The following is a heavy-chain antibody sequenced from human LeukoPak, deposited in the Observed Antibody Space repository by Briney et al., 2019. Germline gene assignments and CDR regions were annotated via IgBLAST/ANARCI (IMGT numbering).Heavy chain of an antibody. Sequence: PSETLSLTCAVYGGSFSGYYWSWIRQPPGKGLEWIGEINHSGSTNYNPSLKSRVTISVDTSKNQFSLKLSSVTAADTAVYYCARRRGGYYFDYWGQGTLVTVSS. CDR2: INHSGST. CDR1: GGSFSGYY. CDR3: ARRRGGYYFDY. D-gene: IGHD2-15*01. J-gene: IGHJ4*02. V-gene: IGHV4-34*01.